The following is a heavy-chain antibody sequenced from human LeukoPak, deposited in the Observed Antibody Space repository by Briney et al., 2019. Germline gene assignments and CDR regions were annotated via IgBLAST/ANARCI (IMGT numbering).Heavy chain of an antibody. Sequence: SETLSLTCTVSGGSISSGGYYWSWIRQHPGKGLEWIGYIYYSGSTYYNPSLKSRVTISVDTSKSQFSLKLSSVTAADTAVYYCARDRVGVVKPTNYGMDVWGQGTTVTVSS. V-gene: IGHV4-31*03. CDR2: IYYSGST. CDR3: ARDRVGVVKPTNYGMDV. D-gene: IGHD3-16*01. CDR1: GGSISSGGYY. J-gene: IGHJ6*02.